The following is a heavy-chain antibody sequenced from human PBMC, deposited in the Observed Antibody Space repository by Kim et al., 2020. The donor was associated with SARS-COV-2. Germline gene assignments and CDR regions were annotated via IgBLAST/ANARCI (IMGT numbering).Heavy chain of an antibody. CDR3: ARVRGQWLVRGNFDY. J-gene: IGHJ4*02. CDR1: GGSFSGYY. Sequence: SETLSLTCAVYGGSFSGYYWSWIRQPPGKGLEWIGEINHSGSTNYNPSLKSRVTISVDTSKNQFSLKLSSVTAADTAVYYCARVRGQWLVRGNFDYWGQGTLVTVSS. V-gene: IGHV4-34*01. D-gene: IGHD6-19*01. CDR2: INHSGST.